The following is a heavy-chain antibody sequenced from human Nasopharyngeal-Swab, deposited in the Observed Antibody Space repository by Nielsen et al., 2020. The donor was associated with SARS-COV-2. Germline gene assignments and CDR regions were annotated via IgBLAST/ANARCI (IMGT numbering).Heavy chain of an antibody. D-gene: IGHD2-15*01. V-gene: IGHV4-39*07. CDR3: ARDGELGVVVVAATAFDY. CDR1: GGSISSSSYY. CDR2: IYYSGST. J-gene: IGHJ4*02. Sequence: SETLSLTCTVSGGSISSSSYYWGWIRQPPGKGLEWIGSIYYSGSTYYNPSLKSRVTISVDTSKNQFSLKLSSVTAADTAVYYCARDGELGVVVVAATAFDYWGQGTLVTVSS.